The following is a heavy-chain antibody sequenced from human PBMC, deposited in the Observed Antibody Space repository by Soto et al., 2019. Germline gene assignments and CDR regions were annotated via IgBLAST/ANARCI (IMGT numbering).Heavy chain of an antibody. CDR2: IIPILGIA. V-gene: IGHV1-69*04. J-gene: IGHJ1*01. CDR1: GGTFSSYT. D-gene: IGHD4-17*01. CDR3: ARDKDYGDFNFQH. Sequence: GASVKVSCKASGGTFSSYTISWVRQAPGQGLEWMGRIIPILGIANYAQKFQGRVTITADKSTSTAYMELSSLRSEDTAVYYCARDKDYGDFNFQHWGQGTLVTVSS.